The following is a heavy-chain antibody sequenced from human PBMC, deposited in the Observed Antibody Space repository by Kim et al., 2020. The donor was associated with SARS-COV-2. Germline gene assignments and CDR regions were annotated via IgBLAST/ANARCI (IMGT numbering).Heavy chain of an antibody. J-gene: IGHJ6*01. CDR1: GFTFKTYT. CDR3: ARDPFGGGTDDFEV. D-gene: IGHD3-16*01. Sequence: GGSLRLSCAASGFTFKTYTMSWVRQAPGKGLEWVSLIDAGGSTYSAASMKGRLTVSRDNFKNTVNLQMDRLRPEDTAVYYCARDPFGGGTDDFEVWGQGT. CDR2: IDAGGST. V-gene: IGHV3-53*01.